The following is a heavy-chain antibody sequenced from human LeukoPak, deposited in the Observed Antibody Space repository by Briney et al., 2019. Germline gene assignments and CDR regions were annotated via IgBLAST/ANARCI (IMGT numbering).Heavy chain of an antibody. CDR2: INPNSGGT. CDR3: ARGSRIAAAGTRNEYFQH. V-gene: IGHV1-2*04. Sequence: GASVKVSCKASGYTFTGYYMHWVRQAPGQGLEWMGWINPNSGGTNYAQKFQGWVTMTRDTSISIAYMELSRLRSDDTAVYYCARGSRIAAAGTRNEYFQHWGQGTLVTVSS. J-gene: IGHJ1*01. CDR1: GYTFTGYY. D-gene: IGHD6-13*01.